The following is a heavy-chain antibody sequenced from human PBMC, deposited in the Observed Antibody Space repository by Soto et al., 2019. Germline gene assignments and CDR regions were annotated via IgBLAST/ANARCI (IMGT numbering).Heavy chain of an antibody. CDR1: GDSVSSNSAA. D-gene: IGHD3-3*01. V-gene: IGHV6-1*01. Sequence: SQTLSLPCAISGDSVSSNSAALNFIKQSPSRGLEWLGRTYYRSKWYNDYAVSVKSRITINPDTSKNQFSLQLNSVTPEDTAVYYCARTRVYDSYNYYGMAVWGQGTTVTVSS. CDR2: TYYRSKWYN. CDR3: ARTRVYDSYNYYGMAV. J-gene: IGHJ6*02.